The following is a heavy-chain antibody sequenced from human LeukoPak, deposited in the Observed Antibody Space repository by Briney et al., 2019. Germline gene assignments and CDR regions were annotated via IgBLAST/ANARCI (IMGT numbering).Heavy chain of an antibody. CDR2: ISSSSSYI. CDR3: ARGRAVRGVIDY. D-gene: IGHD3-10*01. CDR1: GFTFSSYG. J-gene: IGHJ4*02. Sequence: GGSLRLSCAASGFTFSSYGMHWVRQAPGKGLEWVSSISSSSSYIYYADSVKGRFTISRDNARNSLYLQMNSLRAEDTAVYYCARGRAVRGVIDYWGQGTLVTVSS. V-gene: IGHV3-21*01.